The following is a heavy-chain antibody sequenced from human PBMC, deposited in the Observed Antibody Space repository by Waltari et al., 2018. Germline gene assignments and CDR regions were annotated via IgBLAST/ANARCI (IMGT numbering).Heavy chain of an antibody. CDR2: INPDNDKT. CDR3: ARGPYYYYYHMDA. Sequence: QVQLEQSATEVKRPGASLKVSCKTSGYTFSDYYLHWVRQAPGQGLEWMGCINPDNDKTNFAQKFQGRVTLTSDTSVNTVYMELPSLTADDTAVYYCARGPYYYYYHMDAWGQGTTVTVSS. J-gene: IGHJ6*03. CDR1: GYTFSDYY. V-gene: IGHV1-2*02.